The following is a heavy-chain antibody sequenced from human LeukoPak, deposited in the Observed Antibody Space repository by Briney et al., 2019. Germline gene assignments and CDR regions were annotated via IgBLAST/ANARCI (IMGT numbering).Heavy chain of an antibody. D-gene: IGHD6-13*01. CDR2: IYYSGST. V-gene: IGHV4-59*08. J-gene: IGHJ6*02. CDR3: ARSFPIAAYYYYGMDV. Sequence: SETLSLTCTVSGYSISSSYYWSWIRQPPGKGLEWIGYIYYSGSTNYNPSLKSRVTISVDTSKNQFSLKLSSVTAADTAVYYCARSFPIAAYYYYGMDVWGQGTTVTVSS. CDR1: GYSISSSYY.